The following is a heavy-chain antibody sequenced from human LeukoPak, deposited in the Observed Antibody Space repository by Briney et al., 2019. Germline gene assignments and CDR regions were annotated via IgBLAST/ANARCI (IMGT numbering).Heavy chain of an antibody. CDR1: EGTFSSYA. CDR2: IIPILGIA. J-gene: IGHJ4*02. Sequence: SVKVSYKASEGTFSSYAISWVRQAPGQGLEWMGRIIPILGIANYAQKFQGRVTITADKSTSTAYMELSSLRSEDTAVYYCARVTGMGDFDYWGQGTLVTVSS. D-gene: IGHD2-8*01. CDR3: ARVTGMGDFDY. V-gene: IGHV1-69*04.